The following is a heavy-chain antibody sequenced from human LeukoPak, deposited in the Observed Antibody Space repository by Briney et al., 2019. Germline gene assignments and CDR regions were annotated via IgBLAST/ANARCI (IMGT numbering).Heavy chain of an antibody. V-gene: IGHV4-38-2*02. J-gene: IGHJ6*03. CDR1: GYSISSGYY. CDR3: ARAASGDAVDYYGSGRRYYSYYMDV. Sequence: SETLSLTCTVSGYSISSGYYWGWIRQPPGKGLEWIGSIYHSGSTYYNPSLKSRVTISVDTSKNQFSLKLNSVTAADTAVYYCARAASGDAVDYYGSGRRYYSYYMDVWGKGTTVTISS. D-gene: IGHD3-10*01. CDR2: IYHSGST.